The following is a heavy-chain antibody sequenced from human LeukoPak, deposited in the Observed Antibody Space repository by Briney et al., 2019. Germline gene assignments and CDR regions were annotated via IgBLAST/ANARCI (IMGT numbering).Heavy chain of an antibody. CDR2: ISSSSTII. J-gene: IGHJ4*02. CDR3: ASDTFMVVFDY. CDR1: GFTFSSYS. V-gene: IGHV3-48*04. Sequence: QPGGSLRLSRAASGFTFSSYSMNWVRQAPGKGLEWISYISSSSTIIYYADSVKGRFTISRDNAKNSLYLQMNSLRAEDTAVYYCASDTFMVVFDYWGQGTLVTVSS. D-gene: IGHD3-10*01.